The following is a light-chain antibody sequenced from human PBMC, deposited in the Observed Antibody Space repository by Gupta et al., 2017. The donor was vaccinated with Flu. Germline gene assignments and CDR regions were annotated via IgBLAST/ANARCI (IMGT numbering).Light chain of an antibody. Sequence: EIVLTQSPGTLSLSPGERATLSCRASQSFSIYFLAWYQQKPGQAPRLLIYGASTRATGIPDRFSGSGSGKDFTLTSSRREPEDFAVYYWQQDGSSRAFGQGTKVEIK. J-gene: IGKJ1*01. CDR3: QQDGSSRA. V-gene: IGKV3-20*01. CDR2: GAS. CDR1: QSFSIYF.